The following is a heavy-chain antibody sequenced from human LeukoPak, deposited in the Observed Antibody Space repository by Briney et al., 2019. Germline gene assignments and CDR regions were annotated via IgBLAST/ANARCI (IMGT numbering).Heavy chain of an antibody. CDR3: GRDALVGYFSYYYMDV. Sequence: PSETLSLACTVSGGAITSHYWTWIRQSPVKGLEWIGDISNSGSTSYNPSLKSRVTVSIDTSKNQFSLKLSSVTAADTAVYYCGRDALVGYFSYYYMDVWGKGTTVTVSS. V-gene: IGHV4-59*11. D-gene: IGHD2-15*01. J-gene: IGHJ6*03. CDR2: ISNSGST. CDR1: GGAITSHY.